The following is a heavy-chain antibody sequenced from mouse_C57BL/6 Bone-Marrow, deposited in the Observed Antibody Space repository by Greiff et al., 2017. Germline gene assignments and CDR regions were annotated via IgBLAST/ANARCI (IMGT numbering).Heavy chain of an antibody. Sequence: QVHVKQSGAELARPGASVKLSCKASGYTFTSYGISWVKQRTGQGLEWIGEIYPRSGNTYYNEKFKGKATLTADKSSSTAYMELRSLTSEDSGVYFCARFFDYDWFAYWGQGTLVTVSA. CDR1: GYTFTSYG. V-gene: IGHV1-81*01. CDR2: IYPRSGNT. J-gene: IGHJ3*01. CDR3: ARFFDYDWFAY. D-gene: IGHD2-4*01.